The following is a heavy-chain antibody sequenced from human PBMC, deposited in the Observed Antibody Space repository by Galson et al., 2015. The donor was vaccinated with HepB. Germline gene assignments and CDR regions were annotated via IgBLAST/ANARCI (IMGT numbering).Heavy chain of an antibody. Sequence: SETLSLTCAVYGGSFSGYYWSWIRQPPGKGLEWIGEINHSGSTNYNPSLKSRVTISVDTSKNQFSLKLSSVTAADTAVYYCARGLIWGSYRAAYFDYWGQGTLVTVSS. CDR3: ARGLIWGSYRAAYFDY. V-gene: IGHV4-34*01. CDR2: INHSGST. CDR1: GGSFSGYY. D-gene: IGHD3-16*02. J-gene: IGHJ4*02.